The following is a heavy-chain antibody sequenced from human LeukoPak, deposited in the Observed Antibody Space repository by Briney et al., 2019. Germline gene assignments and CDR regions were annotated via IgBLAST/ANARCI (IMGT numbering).Heavy chain of an antibody. V-gene: IGHV1-18*01. CDR3: AREGAYCSSTSCHIQNWFDP. Sequence: GASVKVSCKASGYTFTSYGISWVRQAPGQGLEWMGWISAYNGNTNYAQKPQGRVTMTTDTSTSTAYMELRSLRSDDPAVYYCAREGAYCSSTSCHIQNWFDPWGQGTLVTVSS. D-gene: IGHD2-2*01. J-gene: IGHJ5*02. CDR2: ISAYNGNT. CDR1: GYTFTSYG.